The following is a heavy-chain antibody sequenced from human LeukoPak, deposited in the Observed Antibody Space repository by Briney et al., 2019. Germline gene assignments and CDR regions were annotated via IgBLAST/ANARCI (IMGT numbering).Heavy chain of an antibody. CDR1: GGSISSYY. CDR2: IYYSGST. D-gene: IGHD4-23*01. V-gene: IGHV4-59*12. J-gene: IGHJ4*02. CDR3: ASTSTTGNSGFGY. Sequence: SETLSLTCTVSGGSISSYYWSWIRQPPGKGLEWIGYIYYSGSTNYNPSLKSRVTMSVDTSKNQFSLKLSSVTAADTAVYYCASTSTTGNSGFGYWGQGTLVTVSS.